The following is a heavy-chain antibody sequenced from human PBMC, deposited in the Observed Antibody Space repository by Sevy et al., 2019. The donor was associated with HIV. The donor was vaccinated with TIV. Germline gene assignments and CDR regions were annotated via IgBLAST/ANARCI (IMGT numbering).Heavy chain of an antibody. CDR1: GYTFSSNG. J-gene: IGHJ4*01. CDR2: IGVYNGNS. D-gene: IGHD3-10*01. V-gene: IGHV1-18*01. Sequence: ASVKVSCKASGYTFSSNGIAWVRQAPGQGLQWMGWIGVYNGNSKYAQNLQDRLTMTTDTSTSNAYMELKSLRSDDTAVYYCARVPTYYFGSGTYFDYWGHGTLVTVSS. CDR3: ARVPTYYFGSGTYFDY.